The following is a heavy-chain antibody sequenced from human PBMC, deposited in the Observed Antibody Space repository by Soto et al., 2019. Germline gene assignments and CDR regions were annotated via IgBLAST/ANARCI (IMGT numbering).Heavy chain of an antibody. CDR3: ARDRKDIVVVVAADWFDP. Sequence: QVQLVQSGAEVKKPGASVKVSCKASGYTFTSYGISWVRQAPGQGLEWMGWISAYNGNTNYAQKLQGRVTMTTDTSTSTAYMERRSLRSDDTAVYYCARDRKDIVVVVAADWFDPWGQGTLVTVS. J-gene: IGHJ5*02. CDR2: ISAYNGNT. CDR1: GYTFTSYG. V-gene: IGHV1-18*04. D-gene: IGHD2-15*01.